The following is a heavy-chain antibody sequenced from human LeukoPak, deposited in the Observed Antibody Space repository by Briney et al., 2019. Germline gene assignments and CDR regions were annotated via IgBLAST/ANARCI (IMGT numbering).Heavy chain of an antibody. Sequence: AASVKVSCKASGYTFTSYDINWVRQATGQGLEWKGWMNPNSGNTGYAQKFQGRVTMTRNTSISTAYMELSSLRSEDTAVYYCARGISLGVIAAGAAFDIWGQGTMVTVSS. V-gene: IGHV1-8*01. CDR3: ARGISLGVIAAGAAFDI. CDR2: MNPNSGNT. D-gene: IGHD3-10*01. CDR1: GYTFTSYD. J-gene: IGHJ3*02.